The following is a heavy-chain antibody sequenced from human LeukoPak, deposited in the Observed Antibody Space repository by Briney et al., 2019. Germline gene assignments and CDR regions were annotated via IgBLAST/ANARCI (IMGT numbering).Heavy chain of an antibody. CDR1: GFTFSCYW. D-gene: IGHD2-15*01. V-gene: IGHV3-7*01. Sequence: GGSLRLSCAASGFTFSCYWMSWVRQAPGKGLEWVANIKQDGSEKYYVDSVKGRFTISRDNAKKSLYLQMNSLRAEDTAVYYCARYCSGGSCWDYWGQGTLVTVSS. J-gene: IGHJ4*02. CDR3: ARYCSGGSCWDY. CDR2: IKQDGSEK.